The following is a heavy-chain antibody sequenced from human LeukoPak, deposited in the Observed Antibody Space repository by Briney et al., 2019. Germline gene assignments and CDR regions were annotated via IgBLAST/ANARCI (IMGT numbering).Heavy chain of an antibody. Sequence: SETLSLTCTISGGSISSYYWGWIRQPPGKGLDWIGSIYYSGSTYHNLSLKSRVTISVDTSKNQFSLKLSSVTAADTAVYYCARLGDYSNRGYNWFDPWGQGTLVTVSS. V-gene: IGHV4-39*01. J-gene: IGHJ5*02. CDR1: GGSISSYY. D-gene: IGHD4-11*01. CDR3: ARLGDYSNRGYNWFDP. CDR2: IYYSGST.